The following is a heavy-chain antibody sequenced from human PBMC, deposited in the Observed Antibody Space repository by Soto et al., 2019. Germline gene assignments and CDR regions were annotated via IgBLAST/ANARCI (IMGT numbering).Heavy chain of an antibody. J-gene: IGHJ4*02. CDR2: IVVGSGNT. Sequence: SVKVYCRASGFTFTISAGQWVRQARGQLLEWIARIVVGSGNTNYAQKFQERVTITRDMSTSTAYMELSSLRSEDTAVYYCAAWTLGYSSSLPLVHFDYWGQGTLVTVSS. CDR1: GFTFTISA. D-gene: IGHD6-6*01. V-gene: IGHV1-58*01. CDR3: AAWTLGYSSSLPLVHFDY.